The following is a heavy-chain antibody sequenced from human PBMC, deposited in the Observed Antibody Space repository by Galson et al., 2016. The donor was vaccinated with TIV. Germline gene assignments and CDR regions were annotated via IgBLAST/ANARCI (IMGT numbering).Heavy chain of an antibody. J-gene: IGHJ3*02. CDR1: GFTFSSHA. V-gene: IGHV3-13*01. CDR3: SRGGGPLTDYYPSVGPLDAFDI. Sequence: SLKLSCAASGFTFSSHAMHWVRQTTGKRLEWVSAIGTLRDTFYEASVKDRFIISRENANSSLYPQMNTLIAGDTAVDYCSRGGGPLTDYYPSVGPLDAFDIWGQGTMGTVSS. D-gene: IGHD3-9*01. CDR2: IGTLRDT.